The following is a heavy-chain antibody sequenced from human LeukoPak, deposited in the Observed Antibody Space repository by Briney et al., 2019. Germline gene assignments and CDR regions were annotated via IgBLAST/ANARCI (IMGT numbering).Heavy chain of an antibody. CDR3: ARNDAKMVTVDY. V-gene: IGHV4-39*02. J-gene: IGHJ4*02. CDR1: GVSITSSSYY. CDR2: IHYGANT. D-gene: IGHD2-21*02. Sequence: SSETLSLTCTVSGVSITSSSYYCGWIRQPPGKGPEWIGSIHYGANTYRNPSLKSRVTISMDTSKNHFSLSLSSVTAADTAVYYCARNDAKMVTVDYWGQGTLVTVSS.